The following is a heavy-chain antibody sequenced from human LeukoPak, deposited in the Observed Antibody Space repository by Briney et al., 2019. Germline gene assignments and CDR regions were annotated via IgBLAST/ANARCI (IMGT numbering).Heavy chain of an antibody. CDR2: IYHGGST. D-gene: IGHD5-18*01. CDR3: ARGYTTMVTDY. J-gene: IGHJ4*02. CDR1: GRPNSRHY. V-gene: IGHV4-59*11. Sequence: SEPLSLTCTVCGRPNSRHYWRWLRHPTGEARDWIGYIYHGGSTNYAPPPKNRFTISLDTSKDQLSLKLSSVTAADTAVYYCARGYTTMVTDYWGQGGLLAVAS.